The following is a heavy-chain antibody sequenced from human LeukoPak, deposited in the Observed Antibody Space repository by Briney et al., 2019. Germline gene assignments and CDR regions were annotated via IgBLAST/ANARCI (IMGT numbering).Heavy chain of an antibody. CDR2: ISGSGDGT. J-gene: IGHJ4*02. CDR1: GFTFSSYA. Sequence: GGSLRLSCAASGFTFSSYAMSWVRQAPGKGLEWVSAISGSGDGTYYGDSVKGRFTISRDNSKNTLYLQMNSLRAEDTAVYYCAKTRPLDSSSWSHGDYWGQGTLVTVSS. CDR3: AKTRPLDSSSWSHGDY. V-gene: IGHV3-23*01. D-gene: IGHD6-13*01.